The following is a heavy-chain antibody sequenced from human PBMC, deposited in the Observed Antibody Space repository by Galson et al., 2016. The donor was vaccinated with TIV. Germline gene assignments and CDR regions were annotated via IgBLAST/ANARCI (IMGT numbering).Heavy chain of an antibody. CDR2: ITTKAYGGTT. V-gene: IGHV3-49*04. D-gene: IGHD2-2*01. J-gene: IGHJ4*02. CDR1: GFTFGNYA. Sequence: SLRLSCAASGFTFGNYAMSWVRQAPGKGLEWVGFITTKAYGGTTEYAASVKGRFTISRDGSKSIAYLQMNRLRTEDTGVYYCTRDLVRDIIVIPAVQFDYWGQGTLVTVSS. CDR3: TRDLVRDIIVIPAVQFDY.